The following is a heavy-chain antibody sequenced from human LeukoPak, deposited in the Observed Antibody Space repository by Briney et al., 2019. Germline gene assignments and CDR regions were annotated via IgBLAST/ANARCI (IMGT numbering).Heavy chain of an antibody. CDR1: GFTFSSYA. J-gene: IGHJ1*01. CDR2: ISGSGGST. D-gene: IGHD3-22*01. CDR3: ARDLVITMIVVEPPH. Sequence: GGSLRLSCAASGFTFSSYAMSWVRQAPGKGLEWVSAISGSGGSTYYADSVKGRFTISRDNSKNTLYLQMNSLRAEGTAVYYCARDLVITMIVVEPPHWGQGTLVTVSS. V-gene: IGHV3-23*01.